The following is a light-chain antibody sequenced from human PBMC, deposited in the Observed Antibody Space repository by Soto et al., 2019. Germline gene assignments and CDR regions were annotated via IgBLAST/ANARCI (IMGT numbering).Light chain of an antibody. CDR3: QQYYSDSPWT. CDR2: DAS. Sequence: QMTQSPSTLSASVGDIVTITCLASQSVNKWLAWFQQKPGKVPKLLIFDASTLQTGVPSRFGGGGSGTEFTLTISGLQPDDFATYYCQQYYSDSPWTFGPGTKVDIK. CDR1: QSVNKW. V-gene: IGKV1-5*01. J-gene: IGKJ1*01.